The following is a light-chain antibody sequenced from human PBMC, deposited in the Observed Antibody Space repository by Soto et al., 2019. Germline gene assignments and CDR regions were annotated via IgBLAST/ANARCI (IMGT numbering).Light chain of an antibody. J-gene: IGKJ2*01. CDR3: QQSYSTPYT. CDR1: QTINSY. CDR2: AAS. Sequence: DIPMTQSPSSLTASLGDRVTITCRARQTINSYLNWYQQKPAKAPKLMIYAASSLQSGVPSMFTGSGSWTYFTLTISGLHTEDFASYYCQQSYSTPYTFGQGTKVEIK. V-gene: IGKV1-39*01.